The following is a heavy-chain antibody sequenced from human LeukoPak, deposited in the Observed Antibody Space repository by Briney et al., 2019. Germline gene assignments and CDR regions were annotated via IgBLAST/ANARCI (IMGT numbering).Heavy chain of an antibody. V-gene: IGHV1-18*01. CDR1: GYTFTYSG. D-gene: IGHD5-18*01. J-gene: IGHJ4*02. CDR2: ISAYNGNK. Sequence: ASVKVSCKASGYTFTYSGISWVRQAPGQGLEWMGWISAYNGNKNYVQKFQGRVTMTTDTSTSTAYMELTSLRSDDTAMYYCTRDLGVDTTMIFFDYWGQGTLVTVSS. CDR3: TRDLGVDTTMIFFDY.